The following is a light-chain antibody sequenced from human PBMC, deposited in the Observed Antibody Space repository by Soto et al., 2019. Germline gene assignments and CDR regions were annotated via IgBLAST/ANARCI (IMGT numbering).Light chain of an antibody. CDR3: SSYTSSSV. Sequence: QSALTQPASVSGSPGQSITISCTGTSSDVGGYNYVSWYQQHPGKAPKLMIYEVSNWPSGVSNRFSGSKSGNTASLTISGLQAEDEADYYCSSYTSSSVFGGGTKLTVL. CDR2: EVS. V-gene: IGLV2-14*01. CDR1: SSDVGGYNY. J-gene: IGLJ3*02.